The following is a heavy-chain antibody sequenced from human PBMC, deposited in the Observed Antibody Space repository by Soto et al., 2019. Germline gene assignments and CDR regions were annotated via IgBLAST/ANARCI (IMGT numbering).Heavy chain of an antibody. CDR2: ISYDGTNK. D-gene: IGHD6-19*01. J-gene: IGHJ4*02. CDR1: GFTFSSYG. Sequence: GGSLRLSCAASGFTFSSYGLHWVRQAPGKGLEWVAVISYDGTNKYYADSVKGRFTISRDNSKNTVYLQMNSVRPEDTAVYYCAKDPALPYSSGWYCFDYWGQGMLVTVSS. V-gene: IGHV3-30*18. CDR3: AKDPALPYSSGWYCFDY.